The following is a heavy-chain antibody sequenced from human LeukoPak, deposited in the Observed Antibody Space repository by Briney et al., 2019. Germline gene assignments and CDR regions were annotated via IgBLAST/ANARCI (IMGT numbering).Heavy chain of an antibody. Sequence: GGSLRLSCAASGLTFSNYAMSWVRQAPGKGLEWVSGISDSGGSTYYADSVKGRFIISRDNSKNTLYLQMNSLGAEDTAVYYCARDLGRDRYFDSWGQGTLVTVSS. D-gene: IGHD5-24*01. J-gene: IGHJ4*02. V-gene: IGHV3-23*01. CDR1: GLTFSNYA. CDR2: ISDSGGST. CDR3: ARDLGRDRYFDS.